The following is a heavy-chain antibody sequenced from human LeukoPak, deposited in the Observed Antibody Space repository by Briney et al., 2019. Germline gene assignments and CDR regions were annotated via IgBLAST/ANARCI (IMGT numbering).Heavy chain of an antibody. CDR1: GGSISSYY. Sequence: SETLTLTCTVSGGSISSYYWSWIRQPPGKGLEWIGYIYYSGSTNYNPSLKSRVTISVDTSKNQFSLTLSSVTAADTTVYYCARYKMDYGDYYYFDYWGPGTLVTVSS. J-gene: IGHJ4*02. V-gene: IGHV4-59*01. CDR2: IYYSGST. D-gene: IGHD4-17*01. CDR3: ARYKMDYGDYYYFDY.